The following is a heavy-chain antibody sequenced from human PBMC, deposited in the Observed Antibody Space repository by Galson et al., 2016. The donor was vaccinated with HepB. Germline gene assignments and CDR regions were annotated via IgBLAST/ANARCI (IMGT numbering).Heavy chain of an antibody. CDR3: ARPFYYDGSGYHQYLQY. J-gene: IGHJ1*01. CDR2: INSHSSTT. V-gene: IGHV3-48*02. D-gene: IGHD3-22*01. CDR1: GFTFSSYS. Sequence: SLRLSCAASGFTFSSYSMNWVRQAPGKGLEWISYINSHSSTTYYADSVKGRFTISRDNAKNSLYLQLDSLRDEDTAVYYCARPFYYDGSGYHQYLQYWGQGTLVIASS.